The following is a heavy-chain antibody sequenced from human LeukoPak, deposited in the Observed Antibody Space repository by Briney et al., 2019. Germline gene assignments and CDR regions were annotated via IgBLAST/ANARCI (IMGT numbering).Heavy chain of an antibody. V-gene: IGHV3-15*01. CDR2: IKTKTEGGTT. CDR3: TKEWFGAIDY. Sequence: GGSLRLSCAASGXTFSYAWMTWVRQAPGKGREWVGRIKTKTEGGTTDYAAPVKGRFTISRDDSKNTLYLQMNSLKTEDTAVYYCTKEWFGAIDYWGQGTLATVSS. D-gene: IGHD3-10*01. CDR1: GXTFSYAW. J-gene: IGHJ4*02.